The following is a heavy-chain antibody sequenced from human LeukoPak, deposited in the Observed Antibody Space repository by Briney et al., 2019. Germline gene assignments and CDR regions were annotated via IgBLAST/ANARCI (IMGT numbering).Heavy chain of an antibody. J-gene: IGHJ4*02. D-gene: IGHD2-8*01. CDR2: ISLSGLT. Sequence: SETLSLTCVVSGGSISNTNWWSWVRQPPGQGLEWIGEISLSGLTNYNPSLKSRVTVSLDKSKNHPSLNLTSVTAAHTAVYYCSRENGAFSPFGYWGQGTLVTVPS. V-gene: IGHV4-4*02. CDR3: SRENGAFSPFGY. CDR1: GGSISNTNW.